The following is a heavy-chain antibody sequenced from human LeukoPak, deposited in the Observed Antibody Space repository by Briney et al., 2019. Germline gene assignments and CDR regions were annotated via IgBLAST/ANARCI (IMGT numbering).Heavy chain of an antibody. Sequence: GGSLRLFCAASGFTFNSYAMYWVRQAPAKALEWFSATFGSGGSAHYADSVKGRFTIYRDNSKNTVYLQMDSLRVEDTAVYYCWKTTNGYSSGRYPGWPVDYWGQGTLVTVSS. CDR2: TFGSGGSA. CDR3: WKTTNGYSSGRYPGWPVDY. CDR1: GFTFNSYA. J-gene: IGHJ4*02. V-gene: IGHV3-23*01. D-gene: IGHD6-19*01.